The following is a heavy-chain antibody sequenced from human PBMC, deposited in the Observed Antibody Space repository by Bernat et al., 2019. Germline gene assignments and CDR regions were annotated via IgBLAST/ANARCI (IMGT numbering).Heavy chain of an antibody. CDR1: GFTFSTNG. J-gene: IGHJ3*02. V-gene: IGHV3-30*19. CDR3: ARALYYYDSSGPGAFDI. D-gene: IGHD3-22*01. CDR2: ISYDGSNK. Sequence: QVQLVESGGGVVQPGGSLRLSCAASGFTFSTNGMHWVRQAPGKGLEWVAFISYDGSNKYYADSVKGRFTISRDNSKNTLYLQMNSLRAEDTAVYYCARALYYYDSSGPGAFDIWGQGTMVTVSS.